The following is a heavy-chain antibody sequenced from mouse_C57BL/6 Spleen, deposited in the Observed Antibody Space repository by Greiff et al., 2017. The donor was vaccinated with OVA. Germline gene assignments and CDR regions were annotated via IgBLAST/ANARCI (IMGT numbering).Heavy chain of an antibody. V-gene: IGHV1-82*01. CDR1: GYAFSSSW. CDR3: ASITTVPSWFAY. D-gene: IGHD1-1*01. Sequence: VQLQESGPELVKPGASVKISCKASGYAFSSSWMNWVKQRPGKGLEWIGRIYPGDGDTNYNGKFKGKATLTADKSSSTAYMQLSSLTSEDSAVYFCASITTVPSWFAYWGQGTLVTVSA. CDR2: IYPGDGDT. J-gene: IGHJ3*01.